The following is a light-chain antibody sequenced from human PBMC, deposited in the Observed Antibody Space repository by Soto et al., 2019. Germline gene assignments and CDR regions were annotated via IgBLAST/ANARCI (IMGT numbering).Light chain of an antibody. CDR3: SSYTSSSTYYV. CDR1: SSDVGGYNY. V-gene: IGLV2-14*01. J-gene: IGLJ1*01. Sequence: QSALTKPASVSGSPGQSITISCTGTSSDVGGYNYVSWYQQHPGKAPKLMIYEVSNRPSGVSNRFSGSKSGNTASLTISGLXAEDEADYYCSSYTSSSTYYVFGTGTKVTVL. CDR2: EVS.